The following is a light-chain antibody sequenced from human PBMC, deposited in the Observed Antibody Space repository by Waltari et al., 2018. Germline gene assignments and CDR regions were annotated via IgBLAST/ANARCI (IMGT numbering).Light chain of an antibody. Sequence: EIVMTQSPAILSVSPGERATLSCRASQSISTNLAWYQHKTGQAPRLLIHGASTTATGIPARFSGSWSGTEFTLTISILQSEDFAVYYCQQYNYWPRFTFGPGTKVDIK. CDR3: QQYNYWPRFT. J-gene: IGKJ3*01. V-gene: IGKV3-15*01. CDR2: GAS. CDR1: QSISTN.